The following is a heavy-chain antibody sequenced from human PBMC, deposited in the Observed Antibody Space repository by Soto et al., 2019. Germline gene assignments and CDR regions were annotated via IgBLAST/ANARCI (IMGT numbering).Heavy chain of an antibody. CDR3: ATVGGSGGSRTYGYYYYGMDV. CDR2: FDPEDGET. J-gene: IGHJ6*02. D-gene: IGHD1-26*01. CDR1: GYTLTELS. V-gene: IGHV1-24*01. Sequence: GASVKVSCKVAGYTLTELSMHWVRQAPAKGLEGRGGFDPEDGETIYAQKFQGRVTMTEDTSTDTAYMELSSLRSEDTAVYYCATVGGSGGSRTYGYYYYGMDVWGQGTTVTAP.